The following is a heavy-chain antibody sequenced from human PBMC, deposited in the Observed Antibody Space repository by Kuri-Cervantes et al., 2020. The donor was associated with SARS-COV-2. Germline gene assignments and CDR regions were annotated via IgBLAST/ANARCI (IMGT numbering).Heavy chain of an antibody. V-gene: IGHV3-30*02. CDR3: TRAQTSFDS. CDR1: GFTFSSYG. J-gene: IGHJ4*02. CDR2: IRYDGSNK. Sequence: GESLKISCAASGFTFSSYGMHWVRQAPGKGLEWVAFIRYDGSNKYYADSVKGRFTISRDNYKNTLYLQMNSLRAEDTAVYYCTRAQTSFDSWGQGTMVTVSS.